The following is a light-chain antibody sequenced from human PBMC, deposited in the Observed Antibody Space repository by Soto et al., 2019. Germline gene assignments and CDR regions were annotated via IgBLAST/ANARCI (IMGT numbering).Light chain of an antibody. CDR2: DVT. Sequence: QSALTQPRSVSGSPGQAVTISCTGTNSDVGNYNFVSWYQHHPGKAPKLMIYDVTKRPSGVPDRFSGSKSGNTASLTISGLQPEDEADYYCCTYAGSFHQFGGGTKL. J-gene: IGLJ3*02. CDR1: NSDVGNYNF. V-gene: IGLV2-11*01. CDR3: CTYAGSFHQ.